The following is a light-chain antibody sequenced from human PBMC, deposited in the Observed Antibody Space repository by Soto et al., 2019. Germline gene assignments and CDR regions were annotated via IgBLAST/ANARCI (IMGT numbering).Light chain of an antibody. CDR3: QHYNSYSPLT. CDR1: HDISTS. V-gene: IGKV1-5*03. Sequence: DIQLTQSPSLLSASIGDRVTITCRASHDISTSLAWYQQKPGKAPKLLIYKAASLESGVTPRFSGSGSGTEFTPTISSLQPDDFATYYCQHYNSYSPLTFGQGTKVDIK. J-gene: IGKJ1*01. CDR2: KAA.